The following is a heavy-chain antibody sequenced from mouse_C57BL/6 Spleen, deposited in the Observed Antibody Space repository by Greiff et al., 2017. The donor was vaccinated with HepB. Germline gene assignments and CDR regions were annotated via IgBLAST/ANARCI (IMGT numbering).Heavy chain of an antibody. V-gene: IGHV1-82*01. CDR2: IYPGDGDT. CDR3: ARSGYYGSSRYYFDY. D-gene: IGHD1-1*01. Sequence: QVQLKQSGPELVKPGASVKISCKAYGYAFSSSWMNWVKQRPGKGLEWIGRIYPGDGDTNYNGKFKGKATLTADKSSSTAYMQLSSLTSEDSAVYVCARSGYYGSSRYYFDYWGQGTTLTVSS. J-gene: IGHJ2*01. CDR1: GYAFSSSW.